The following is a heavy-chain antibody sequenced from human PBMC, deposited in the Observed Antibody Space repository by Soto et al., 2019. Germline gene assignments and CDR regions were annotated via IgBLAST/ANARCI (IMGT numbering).Heavy chain of an antibody. V-gene: IGHV6-1*01. CDR1: GDSVSSNSAA. CDR3: VMAQRHYNYFYMDV. CDR2: TYYRSQWYY. J-gene: IGHJ6*03. Sequence: SQTLSLTCAISGDSVSSNSAAWNWIRQSPSRGLEWLGRTYYRSQWYYDYAPSVKGRTIINPDTAQNQFSLQLNSVTPEDTAVYYCVMAQRHYNYFYMDVWGKGTTVTVSS. D-gene: IGHD2-2*02.